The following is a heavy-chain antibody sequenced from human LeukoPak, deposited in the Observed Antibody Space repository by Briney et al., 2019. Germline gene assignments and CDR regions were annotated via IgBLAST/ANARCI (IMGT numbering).Heavy chain of an antibody. CDR2: IKEDGSEN. CDR3: ARQRYSDY. V-gene: IGHV3-7*01. J-gene: IGHJ4*02. D-gene: IGHD1-1*01. Sequence: GGSLRLSCAASGFTFSRYWMTWVRQAPGKGLEWVANIKEDGSENSYVESVKGRFTISRDNAKNSLYLQLNSLRAEDTAVYFCARQRYSDYRGQGTQVTVSS. CDR1: GFTFSRYW.